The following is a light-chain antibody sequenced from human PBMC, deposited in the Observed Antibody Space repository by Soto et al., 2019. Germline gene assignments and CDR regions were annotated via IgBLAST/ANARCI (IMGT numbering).Light chain of an antibody. CDR1: SSDVGGYNF. CDR3: SSYAGSSVPVA. J-gene: IGLJ2*01. V-gene: IGLV2-8*01. CDR2: EVT. Sequence: QSALTQPPSASGSPGQSVTISCTGASSDVGGYNFVSWYQQHTGKAPKLVIYEVTKGPSGVPDRFSGSKSGNTASLTVSGLQADDEADYYCSSYAGSSVPVAFGGGTKLTVL.